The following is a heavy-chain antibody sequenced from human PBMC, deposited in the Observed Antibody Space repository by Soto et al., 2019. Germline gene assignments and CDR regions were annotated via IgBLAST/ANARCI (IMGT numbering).Heavy chain of an antibody. D-gene: IGHD2-15*01. CDR3: ARSIVVVVAATAPYGYFQH. J-gene: IGHJ1*01. V-gene: IGHV4-39*01. CDR2: IYYSGST. Sequence: SETLSLTCAVSGGSISSGGYSWSWIRQPPGKGLEWIGSIYYSGSTYYNPSLKSRVTISVDTSKNQFSLKLSSVTAADTAVYYCARSIVVVVAATAPYGYFQHWGQGTLVTVSS. CDR1: GGSISSGGYS.